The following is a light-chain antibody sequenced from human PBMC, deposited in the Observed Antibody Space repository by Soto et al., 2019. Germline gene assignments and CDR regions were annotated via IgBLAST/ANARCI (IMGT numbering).Light chain of an antibody. CDR3: QQYGSSPLT. J-gene: IGKJ1*01. V-gene: IGKV3-20*01. CDR2: GAS. Sequence: EIVLTQSPGTLSLSPGEKATLSCRASQSLSSTYLAWYQQKPGQAPRLLIYGASNRATGIPDRFSGSGSGTDFTLTINRLEPEDFAVYYCQQYGSSPLTFGQGTKVEIK. CDR1: QSLSSTY.